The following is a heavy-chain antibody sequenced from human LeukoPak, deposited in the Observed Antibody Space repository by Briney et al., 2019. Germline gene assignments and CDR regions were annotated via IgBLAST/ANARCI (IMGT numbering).Heavy chain of an antibody. J-gene: IGHJ4*02. CDR2: IIPIFGTA. V-gene: IGHV1-69*06. D-gene: IGHD3-9*01. CDR1: GYTFTSYA. Sequence: SVKVSCKASGYTFTSYAISWVRQAPGQGLEWMGGIIPIFGTANYAQKFQGRVTITADKSTSTAYMELSSLRSEDTAVYYCASCYDILTGALYFDYWGQGTLVTVSS. CDR3: ASCYDILTGALYFDY.